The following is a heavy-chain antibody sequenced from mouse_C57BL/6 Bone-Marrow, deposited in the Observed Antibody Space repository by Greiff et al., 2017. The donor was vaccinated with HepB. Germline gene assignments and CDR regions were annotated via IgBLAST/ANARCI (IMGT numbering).Heavy chain of an antibody. CDR1: GFTFSSYG. CDR3: ARHVLLPYYFDY. D-gene: IGHD1-1*01. Sequence: EVQVVESGGDLVKPGGSLKLSCAASGFTFSSYGMSWVRQTPDKRLEWVATISSGGSYTYYPDSVKGRFTISRDNAKNTLYLQMSSLKSEDTAMYYCARHVLLPYYFDYWGQGTTLTVSS. J-gene: IGHJ2*01. CDR2: ISSGGSYT. V-gene: IGHV5-6*01.